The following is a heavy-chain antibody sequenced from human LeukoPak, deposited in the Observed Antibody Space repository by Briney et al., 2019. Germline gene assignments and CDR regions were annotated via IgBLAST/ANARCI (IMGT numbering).Heavy chain of an antibody. D-gene: IGHD3-22*01. CDR3: ARDWGDKDYYDSSGYYNH. V-gene: IGHV1-2*02. CDR1: GYTFTGYY. J-gene: IGHJ5*02. Sequence: ASVKVSCKASGYTFTGYYMHWVRQAPGQGLEWMGWINPNSGGTNYAQKFQGRVTMTRDTSISTAYIELSRLRSDDTAVYYCARDWGDKDYYDSSGYYNHWGQGTLVTVSS. CDR2: INPNSGGT.